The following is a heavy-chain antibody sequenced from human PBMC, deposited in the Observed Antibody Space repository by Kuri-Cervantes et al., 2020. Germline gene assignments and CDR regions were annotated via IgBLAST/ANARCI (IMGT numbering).Heavy chain of an antibody. Sequence: GESLKISCAASGFTFSNYYMSWNRQAPGKGLEWISYISNSANTILYADSVKGRFTISRDNAKNSLYLQMNSLRAEDTAVYYCARAVMELEPLDYWGQGTLVTVSS. CDR3: ARAVMELEPLDY. J-gene: IGHJ4*02. V-gene: IGHV3-11*04. CDR1: GFTFSNYY. D-gene: IGHD1-14*01. CDR2: ISNSANTI.